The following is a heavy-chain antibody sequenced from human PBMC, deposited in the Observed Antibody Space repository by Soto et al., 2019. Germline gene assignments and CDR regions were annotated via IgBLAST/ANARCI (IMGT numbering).Heavy chain of an antibody. J-gene: IGHJ4*02. CDR2: ISYDGSNK. D-gene: IGHD6-13*01. CDR1: GFTFSSYG. V-gene: IGHV3-30*03. Sequence: GGSLRLSCAASGFTFSSYGMHWVRQAPGKGLEWVAVISYDGSNKYYADSVKGRFTISRDNSKNTLYLQMNSLRAEDTAVYYCAIPYIAAAGRALVDYWGQGTLVTVSS. CDR3: AIPYIAAAGRALVDY.